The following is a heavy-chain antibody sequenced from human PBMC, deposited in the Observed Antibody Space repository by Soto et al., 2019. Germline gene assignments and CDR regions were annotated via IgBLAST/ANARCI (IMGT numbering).Heavy chain of an antibody. J-gene: IGHJ1*01. V-gene: IGHV3-33*01. CDR1: GFTFSSYG. CDR2: IWYDGSNK. CDR3: ASDGLRKQQLGYCQH. D-gene: IGHD6-13*01. Sequence: QVQLVESGGGVVQPGRSLRLSCAASGFTFSSYGMHWVRQAPGKGLEWVAVIWYDGSNKYYADSVKGRFTISRDNSKNTLYLQMNSLRAEDTAVYYCASDGLRKQQLGYCQHWGQGTLVTVSS.